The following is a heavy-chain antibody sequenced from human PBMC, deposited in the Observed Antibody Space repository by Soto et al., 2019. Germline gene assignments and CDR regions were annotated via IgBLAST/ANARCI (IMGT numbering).Heavy chain of an antibody. CDR1: GYTFTSYG. CDR3: AREGSGWYYYYYGMDV. Sequence: ASVKVSCKAPGYTFTSYGISWVRQAPGQGLEWMGWISAYNGNTNYAQKLQGRVTMTTDTSTSTAYMELRSLRSDDTAVYYCAREGSGWYYYYYGMDVWGQGTTVTVSS. D-gene: IGHD6-19*01. V-gene: IGHV1-18*01. J-gene: IGHJ6*02. CDR2: ISAYNGNT.